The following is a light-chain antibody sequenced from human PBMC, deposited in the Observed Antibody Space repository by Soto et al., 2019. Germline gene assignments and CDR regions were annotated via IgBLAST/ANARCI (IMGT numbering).Light chain of an antibody. CDR2: AAS. CDR3: QQSDSTPYT. Sequence: DIQMTQSPSSLSASVGDRVTITCRASQSIRGYLNLYQQKTGQAPQLLIYAASSLQSGVPSRFSGSGSGLAFTLTSSKLQPEDFGTYHGQQSDSTPYTFGLGTKLEIK. CDR1: QSIRGY. J-gene: IGKJ2*01. V-gene: IGKV1-39*01.